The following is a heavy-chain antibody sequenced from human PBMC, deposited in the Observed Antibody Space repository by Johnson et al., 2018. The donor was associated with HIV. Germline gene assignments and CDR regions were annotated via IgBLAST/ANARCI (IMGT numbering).Heavy chain of an antibody. CDR1: GFTFSSYA. D-gene: IGHD3-10*01. Sequence: MQLVESGGGVVQPGRSLRLSCAASGFTFSSYAMSWVRQAPGKGLEWVSGINWNGGSTSYADSVKGRFTISRDNSKNTLYLQMTSLRQDDTAVYSCYCTEHFGAGSESKGTFDAWGQGTMVTVSS. CDR3: YCTEHFGAGSESKGTFDA. V-gene: IGHV3-23*04. CDR2: INWNGGST. J-gene: IGHJ3*01.